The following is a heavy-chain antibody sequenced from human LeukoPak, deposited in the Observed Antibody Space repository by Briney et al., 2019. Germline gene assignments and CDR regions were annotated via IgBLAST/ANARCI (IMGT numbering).Heavy chain of an antibody. CDR1: GFTFSSYG. D-gene: IGHD1-26*01. J-gene: IGHJ4*02. CDR2: ISYDGSNK. Sequence: GGSLRLSCAASGFTFSSYGMHWVRQAPGKGLEWVAVISYDGSNKYYADSVKGRFTISRDNSKNTLYLQMNSLRAEDTAVYYCAKDLTARWSLDYWGQGTLVTVSS. CDR3: AKDLTARWSLDY. V-gene: IGHV3-30*18.